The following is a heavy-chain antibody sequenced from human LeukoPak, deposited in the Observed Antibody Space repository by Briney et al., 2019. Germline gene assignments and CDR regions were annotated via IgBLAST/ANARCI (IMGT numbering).Heavy chain of an antibody. V-gene: IGHV3-21*01. CDR3: ARDSTYYYASGSSGPHYFDS. D-gene: IGHD3-10*01. J-gene: IGHJ4*02. CDR1: GFTFSSYS. Sequence: GGSLRLSCAASGFTFSSYSMNWVRQAPGKGLEWVSSISSSSSYIYYADSVKGRFTISRDNAKNSLYLQMNSLRAADAAVYYCARDSTYYYASGSSGPHYFDSWGQGTLVTVSS. CDR2: ISSSSSYI.